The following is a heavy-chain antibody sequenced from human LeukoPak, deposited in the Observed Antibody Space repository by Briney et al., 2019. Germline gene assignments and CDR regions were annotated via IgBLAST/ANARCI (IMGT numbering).Heavy chain of an antibody. Sequence: PGGSLRLSCAASGFTFSSYAMSWVRQAPGKGLEWVSAISGSGGSTYYADSVKGRFTISRDNSKNTLYLQMNSLRAEDTAVYYCAKNNYRYDILTGLDYWGQGTLVTVSS. CDR2: ISGSGGST. CDR3: AKNNYRYDILTGLDY. D-gene: IGHD3-9*01. CDR1: GFTFSSYA. V-gene: IGHV3-23*01. J-gene: IGHJ4*02.